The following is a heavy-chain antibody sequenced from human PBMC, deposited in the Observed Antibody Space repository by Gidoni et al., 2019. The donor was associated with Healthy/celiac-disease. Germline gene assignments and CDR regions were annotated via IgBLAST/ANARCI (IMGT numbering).Heavy chain of an antibody. CDR3: ARDHGVSGSYGPAAHY. CDR2: SNPSGGRT. CDR1: GYTFTSYY. D-gene: IGHD1-26*01. J-gene: IGHJ4*02. Sequence: QVQLLQSGAEVKKPGASVQVSCKASGYTFTSYYMHWVRQAPGQGLEWMGISNPSGGRTSYAQKFQGRVTMTRETSTSTVYMEMSSLRSEDTAVYYCARDHGVSGSYGPAAHYWGQGTLVTVSS. V-gene: IGHV1-46*01.